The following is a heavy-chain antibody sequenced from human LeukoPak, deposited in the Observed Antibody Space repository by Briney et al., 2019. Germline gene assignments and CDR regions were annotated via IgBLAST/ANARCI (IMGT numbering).Heavy chain of an antibody. D-gene: IGHD3-22*01. CDR1: AYTFTGYF. Sequence: AXVKVSCKASAYTFTGYFMHWVRQAPGQGLEGMGWINPNSGGTNYAQNFQGRVTMTRETSISTAYMEMRRLRSDDTAVYYCARVNNYYDSSGYLYYFDYWGQGTLVTVSS. J-gene: IGHJ4*02. V-gene: IGHV1-2*02. CDR3: ARVNNYYDSSGYLYYFDY. CDR2: INPNSGGT.